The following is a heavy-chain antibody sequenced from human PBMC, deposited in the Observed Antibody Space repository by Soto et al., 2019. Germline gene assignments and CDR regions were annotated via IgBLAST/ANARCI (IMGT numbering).Heavy chain of an antibody. CDR1: GGTFSSYA. CDR3: ASHSSLRGYSISTSCYGYYYGMDV. CDR2: IIPIFGTA. D-gene: IGHD2-2*01. J-gene: IGHJ6*02. Sequence: QVQLVQSGAEVKKPGSSVKVSCKASGGTFSSYAISWVRQAPGQGLEWMGGIIPIFGTADYAQKFQGRVTITADESTSTAYMELSSLRSQDTAVYYCASHSSLRGYSISTSCYGYYYGMDVWGQGTTVTVSS. V-gene: IGHV1-69*12.